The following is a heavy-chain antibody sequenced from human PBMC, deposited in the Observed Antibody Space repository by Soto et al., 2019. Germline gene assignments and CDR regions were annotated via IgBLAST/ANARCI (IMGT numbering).Heavy chain of an antibody. CDR1: GGSVSSGSYY. D-gene: IGHD2-2*01. Sequence: SETLSLTCTVSGGSVSSGSYYWSWIRQPPGKGLEWIGYIYYSGSTNYNPSLKSRVTISVDTSKNQFSLKLNSVTAADTAVYYCARSSTSANYFDYWGQGTLVTVSS. V-gene: IGHV4-61*01. J-gene: IGHJ4*02. CDR3: ARSSTSANYFDY. CDR2: IYYSGST.